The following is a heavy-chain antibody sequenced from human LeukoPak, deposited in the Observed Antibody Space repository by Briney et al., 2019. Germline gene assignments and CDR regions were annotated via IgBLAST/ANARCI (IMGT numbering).Heavy chain of an antibody. CDR2: INPSSGGT. CDR3: ARARYYLDSSGYPYDY. V-gene: IGHV1-2*06. D-gene: IGHD3-22*01. Sequence: GASVKVSCKVSGYTFTGYYLHWVRQAPGQGLEWMGRINPSSGGTNYAQKFQGRVTITRDRSASTAYMELSSLRSEDTAVYYCARARYYLDSSGYPYDYWGQGTLVTVSS. J-gene: IGHJ4*02. CDR1: GYTFTGYY.